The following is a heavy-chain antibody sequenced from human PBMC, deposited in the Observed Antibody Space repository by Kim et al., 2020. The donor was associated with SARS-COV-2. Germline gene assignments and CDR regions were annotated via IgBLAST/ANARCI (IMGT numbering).Heavy chain of an antibody. Sequence: SETLSLTCNVSGYSISSGYYWVWMRQPPGKGLQWIGSLYRSDNTYYNPSLESRVTIVGDTSKNQFSLQLTSVTAADTAVYYCAHLTWGVKVVIDYWGQGTLVTVSS. D-gene: IGHD3-10*01. J-gene: IGHJ4*02. V-gene: IGHV4-38-2*02. CDR2: LYRSDNT. CDR1: GYSISSGYY. CDR3: AHLTWGVKVVIDY.